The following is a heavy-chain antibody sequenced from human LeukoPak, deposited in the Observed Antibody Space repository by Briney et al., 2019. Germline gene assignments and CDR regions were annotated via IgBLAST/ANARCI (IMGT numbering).Heavy chain of an antibody. CDR1: ALTFSRYA. Sequence: GGSLSLSCAASALTFSRYAMHWVRHPPGKGLECVTLISYQGSHKVYADSVKGRFTISRDNSKNTLYVQVNTLRCEDTPVYFCARSTGTMVDRYRDVWGKGTAVTISS. D-gene: IGHD4/OR15-4a*01. CDR3: ARSTGTMVDRYRDV. V-gene: IGHV3-30*04. J-gene: IGHJ6*04. CDR2: ISYQGSHK.